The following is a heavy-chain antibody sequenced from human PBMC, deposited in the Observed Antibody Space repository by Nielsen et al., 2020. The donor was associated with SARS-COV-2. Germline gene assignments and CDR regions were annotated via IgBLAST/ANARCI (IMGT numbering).Heavy chain of an antibody. CDR1: GYSFTSYW. V-gene: IGHV5-51*01. CDR3: AGLRLATSYYYGMDV. CDR2: IYPGDSDT. J-gene: IGHJ6*02. Sequence: KVSCKGSGYSFTSYWIGWVRQMPGKGLEWMGIIYPGDSDTRYSPSFQGQVTISADKSISTAYLQWSSLKASDTAMYYCAGLRLATSYYYGMDVWGQGATVTVSS. D-gene: IGHD6-19*01.